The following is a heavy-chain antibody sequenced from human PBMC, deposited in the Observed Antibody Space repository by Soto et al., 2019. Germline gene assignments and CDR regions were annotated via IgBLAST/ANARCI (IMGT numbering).Heavy chain of an antibody. CDR2: ITGTGGST. CDR3: ARGQHQLLLLALDF. CDR1: GFTFGSHA. Sequence: GGSLRLSCAASGFTFGSHAMSWVRQSPGKVLECLATITGTGGSTYYADYGNGRFTISRANSKHTLYLQMNSLRAEDTAVYYCARGQHQLLLLALDFWGQGKMVTVSS. V-gene: IGHV3-23*01. J-gene: IGHJ3*01. D-gene: IGHD2-21*02.